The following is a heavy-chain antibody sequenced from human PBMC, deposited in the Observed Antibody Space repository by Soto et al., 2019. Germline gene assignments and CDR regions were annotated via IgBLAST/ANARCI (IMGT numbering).Heavy chain of an antibody. CDR1: GGTSTIYT. CDR3: ATEKYGAGRVGVSF. Sequence: QVQLVQSGPEAKKPGSSLKVSCETSGGTSTIYTITWVRQAPGQGLEWMGRIVPTLRITNYAQEFQGRFTITADTATNTAHMVPSSLTPGDTAVYYCATEKYGAGRVGVSFWGQGTPVTVSS. V-gene: IGHV1-69*08. CDR2: IVPTLRIT. J-gene: IGHJ4*02. D-gene: IGHD1-26*01.